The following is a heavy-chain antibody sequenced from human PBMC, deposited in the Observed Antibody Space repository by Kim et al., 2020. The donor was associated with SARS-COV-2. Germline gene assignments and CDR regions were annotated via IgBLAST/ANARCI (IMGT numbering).Heavy chain of an antibody. D-gene: IGHD6-13*01. CDR3: ARGWYGGNSAWFDH. J-gene: IGHJ5*02. V-gene: IGHV4-59*01. CDR1: GGSISNYY. CDR2: IDYSGST. Sequence: SETLSLTCTVSGGSISNYYWSWIRQPPGKGLEWIGYIDYSGSTNYNPSLKSRLTISEDTSKNQFTLKLTSVTAADTAVYYCARGWYGGNSAWFDHWGQGTLVTVSS.